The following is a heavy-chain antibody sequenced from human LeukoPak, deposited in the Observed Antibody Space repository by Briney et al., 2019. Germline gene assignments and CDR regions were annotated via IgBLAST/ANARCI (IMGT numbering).Heavy chain of an antibody. D-gene: IGHD1-14*01. V-gene: IGHV4-59*01. Sequence: SETLSLTCTVSSGSISRYYWSWIRQPPGKGLEWIGYIYYSGSTNYNPSLKSRVTISLDTSKNQFSLKLSSVTAADTAVYYCARDPVTAGYYYGMDVWGQGTTVTVSS. J-gene: IGHJ6*02. CDR1: SGSISRYY. CDR3: ARDPVTAGYYYGMDV. CDR2: IYYSGST.